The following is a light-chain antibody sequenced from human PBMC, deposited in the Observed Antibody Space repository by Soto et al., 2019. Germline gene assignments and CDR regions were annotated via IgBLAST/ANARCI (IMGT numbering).Light chain of an antibody. V-gene: IGKV3-11*01. Sequence: EIVLTQSTATLSLSPAERATLSCRASQSVSRSLAWYQQKPGQAPRLLIYDTSNRATGIPARFSGSASGTDFTLTISSLEPEDFAVYYCQQRSNWQYTFGQGTKVEIK. CDR2: DTS. J-gene: IGKJ2*01. CDR1: QSVSRS. CDR3: QQRSNWQYT.